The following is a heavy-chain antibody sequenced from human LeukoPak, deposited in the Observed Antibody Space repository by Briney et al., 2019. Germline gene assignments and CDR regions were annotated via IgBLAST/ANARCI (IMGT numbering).Heavy chain of an antibody. CDR3: ARILDSAWGELGY. CDR1: GFTFSSYW. D-gene: IGHD6-19*01. J-gene: IGHJ4*02. Sequence: GGSLRLSCAASGFTFSSYWMSWVRQAPGKGLEWVANIKQDGSEKYYVDSVKGRFTISRDDAKNSLYLQMNGLRAEDTAVYYCARILDSAWGELGYWGQGTLLTVYS. V-gene: IGHV3-7*01. CDR2: IKQDGSEK.